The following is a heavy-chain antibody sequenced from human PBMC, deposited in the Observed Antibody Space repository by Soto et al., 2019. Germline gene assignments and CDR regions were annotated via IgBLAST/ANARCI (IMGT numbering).Heavy chain of an antibody. CDR1: RATFWIYA. J-gene: IGHJ4*02. V-gene: IGHV3-23*01. Sequence: HAGCLEISLASSRATFWIYAVGGVLKSTGKGLEWVSAISGSGGSTYYADTVKGRFTISRHNSKNTLYLQMNSLRAEDTAVYYCAKDPGVGVRTPLFAFRGKGTQVP. D-gene: IGHD3-22*01. CDR2: ISGSGGST. CDR3: AKDPGVGVRTPLFAF.